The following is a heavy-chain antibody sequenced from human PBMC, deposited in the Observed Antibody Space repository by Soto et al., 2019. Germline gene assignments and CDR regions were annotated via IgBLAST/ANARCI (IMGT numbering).Heavy chain of an antibody. J-gene: IGHJ4*02. D-gene: IGHD3-10*01. CDR1: GFTFSSYS. CDR2: FRTSGDGGTT. V-gene: IGHV3-23*01. Sequence: GGSLRLSCAASGFTFSSYSMSWVRQAPGKGLEWVSGFRTSGDGGTTYYADSVKGRFTISRDNSKNMLFLHMNSLRAEDTAIYYCAKKVNSGPGSQYFDYWGQGTLVSVSS. CDR3: AKKVNSGPGSQYFDY.